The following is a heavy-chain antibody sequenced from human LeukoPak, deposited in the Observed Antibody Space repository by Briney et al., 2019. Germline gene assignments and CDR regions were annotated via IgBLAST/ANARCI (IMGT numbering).Heavy chain of an antibody. V-gene: IGHV5-51*01. J-gene: IGHJ3*02. D-gene: IGHD3-22*01. Sequence: GESLKISCKGSGYSFTSYWIGWVRQMPGKGLEWMGIIYPSDSDTQYSPSFRGQVTFSADKSFSTAYLQWSSLKASDTAIYYCVTSFDTSGSDAFDIWGQGTMVTVSS. CDR3: VTSFDTSGSDAFDI. CDR1: GYSFTSYW. CDR2: IYPSDSDT.